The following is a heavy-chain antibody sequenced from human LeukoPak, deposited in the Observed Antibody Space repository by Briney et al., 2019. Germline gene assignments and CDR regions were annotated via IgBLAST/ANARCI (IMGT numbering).Heavy chain of an antibody. V-gene: IGHV4-34*01. CDR3: ARARYSYGNYYYYYMDV. J-gene: IGHJ6*03. CDR1: GGSFSGYY. D-gene: IGHD5-18*01. CDR2: INESGST. Sequence: PSETLSLTCGVSGGSFSGYYWSWIRQSPGKGLEWIGEINESGSTDYNPSLMSRVTISLDTSKNQFSLKLSSMTAADTAVYYCARARYSYGNYYYYYMDVWGKGTTVTVSS.